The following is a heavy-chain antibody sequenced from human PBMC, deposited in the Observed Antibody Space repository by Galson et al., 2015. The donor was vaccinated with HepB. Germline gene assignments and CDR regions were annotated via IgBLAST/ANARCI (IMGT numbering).Heavy chain of an antibody. Sequence: SLRLSCAASGFTFSDYYMSWIRQAPGKGLEWVSYISSSGSTIYYADAVKGRFTISRDNAKNPLYLQMNSLRAEDTAVYYCAGAPTTRTLVVAAVDYWGQGTLVTVSS. J-gene: IGHJ4*02. D-gene: IGHD2-15*01. CDR2: ISSSGSTI. CDR1: GFTFSDYY. V-gene: IGHV3-11*01. CDR3: AGAPTTRTLVVAAVDY.